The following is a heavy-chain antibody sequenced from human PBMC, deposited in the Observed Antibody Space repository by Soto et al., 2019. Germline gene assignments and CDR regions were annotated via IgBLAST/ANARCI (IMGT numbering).Heavy chain of an antibody. Sequence: EVQLLESAGGLEQPGGSLRLACAASGFTFSNYAMSWVRQPPGKGLEWVSTFTRNGTTYYADSVKGRFTISRDNSKNTLSLQMDSLRAEDTAVYYCSREFAPGSPNYDYWGLGTLVTVSS. CDR1: GFTFSNYA. J-gene: IGHJ4*02. CDR3: SREFAPGSPNYDY. V-gene: IGHV3-23*01. CDR2: FTRNGTT. D-gene: IGHD3-10*01.